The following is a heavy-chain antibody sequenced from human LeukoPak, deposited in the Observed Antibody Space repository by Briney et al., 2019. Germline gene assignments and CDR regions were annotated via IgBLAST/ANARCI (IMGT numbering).Heavy chain of an antibody. CDR3: ARHSGRGDYYDSSGYGAFDI. Sequence: GESLKISCKGSGYSFTSYWIGWVRQMPGKGLEWMGIIYPGDSDTRYSPSFQGQVTISADKSISTAYLQWSSLKASDTAMYYCARHSGRGDYYDSSGYGAFDIWGQGTMVTVSS. CDR1: GYSFTSYW. CDR2: IYPGDSDT. J-gene: IGHJ3*02. D-gene: IGHD3-22*01. V-gene: IGHV5-51*01.